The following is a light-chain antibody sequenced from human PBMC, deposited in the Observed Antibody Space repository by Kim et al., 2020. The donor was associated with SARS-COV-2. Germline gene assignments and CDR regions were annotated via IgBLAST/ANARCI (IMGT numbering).Light chain of an antibody. CDR3: QQFYDVPLT. CDR2: DAS. Sequence: DIQLTQSPSSLSASIGDRVTITCQASHDITNYLNWYQQKPGKAPKVLIYDASNLGTGVPSRFSGNGSGTHFTLIISSLQPEDTATYHCQQFYDVPLTFGGGTKVDIK. J-gene: IGKJ4*01. CDR1: HDITNY. V-gene: IGKV1-33*01.